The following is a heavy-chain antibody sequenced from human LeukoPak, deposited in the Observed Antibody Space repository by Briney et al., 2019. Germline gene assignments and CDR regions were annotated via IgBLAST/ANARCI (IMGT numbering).Heavy chain of an antibody. Sequence: SETLSLTCTVSGYSISSGYYWGWIRQPPGKGLEWIGNIYQTGSTYYNPSLKSRVTISVDTSKNQFSLKLSSVTAADTAVYYCARRYDSSGYDAFDIWGQGTMVTVSS. J-gene: IGHJ3*02. D-gene: IGHD3-22*01. CDR2: IYQTGST. CDR3: ARRYDSSGYDAFDI. V-gene: IGHV4-38-2*02. CDR1: GYSISSGYY.